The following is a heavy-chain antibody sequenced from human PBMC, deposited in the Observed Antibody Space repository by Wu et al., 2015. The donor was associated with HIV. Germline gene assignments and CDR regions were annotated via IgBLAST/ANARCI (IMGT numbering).Heavy chain of an antibody. V-gene: IGHV1-69*01. Sequence: VRQAPGQGLEWMGGIIPIFGTANYAQKFQGRVTITADESTSTAYMELSSLRSEDTAVYYCARQGYCSSTSCYTLYYFDYWGQGTLVTVSS. CDR2: IIPIFGTA. D-gene: IGHD2-2*02. CDR3: ARQGYCSSTSCYTLYYFDY. J-gene: IGHJ4*02.